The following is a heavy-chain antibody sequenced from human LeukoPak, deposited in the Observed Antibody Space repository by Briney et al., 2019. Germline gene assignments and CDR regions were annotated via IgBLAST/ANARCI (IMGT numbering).Heavy chain of an antibody. V-gene: IGHV4-34*01. CDR2: INHSGST. CDR3: ASGYSGYSDY. D-gene: IGHD5-12*01. Sequence: PSETLSLTCAVYGGSFSGYYWSWIRQPPGKGLEWIGEINHSGSTNYNPSLKSRVTISVDTSKNQFSLKLSSVTAADTAVYYCASGYSGYSDYWGQGTLVTVSS. J-gene: IGHJ4*02. CDR1: GGSFSGYY.